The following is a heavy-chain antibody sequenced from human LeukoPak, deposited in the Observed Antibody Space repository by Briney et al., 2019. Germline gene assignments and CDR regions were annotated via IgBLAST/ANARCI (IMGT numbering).Heavy chain of an antibody. V-gene: IGHV3-23*01. CDR3: ARGPSLGTTCCLSP. CDR1: GFAFNNYA. J-gene: IGHJ3*01. D-gene: IGHD2-2*01. Sequence: GGSLRLSCAASGFAFNNYAMRWVRQAPGKGLEWVSDISGGGDITNYADSVKGRFTISRDNSKNTLYLQIHSLRADDTAVYYCARGPSLGTTCCLSPWGQGTMVTVSS. CDR2: ISGGGDIT.